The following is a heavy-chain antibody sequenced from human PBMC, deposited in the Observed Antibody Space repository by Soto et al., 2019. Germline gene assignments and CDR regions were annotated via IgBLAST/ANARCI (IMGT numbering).Heavy chain of an antibody. CDR1: GYSFTSYW. D-gene: IGHD3-22*01. J-gene: IGHJ6*02. V-gene: IGHV5-10-1*01. CDR2: IDPSDSYT. CDR3: ARRYDSSGYYSNYYGMDV. Sequence: GESLKISCKGSGYSFTSYWISWVRQMPGKGLEWMGRIDPSDSYTNYSPSFQGHVTISADKSISTAYLQWSSLKASDTAMYYWARRYDSSGYYSNYYGMDVWGQGTTVTVSS.